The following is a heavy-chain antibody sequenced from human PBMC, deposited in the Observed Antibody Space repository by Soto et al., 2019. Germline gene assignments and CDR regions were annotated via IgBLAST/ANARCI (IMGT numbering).Heavy chain of an antibody. V-gene: IGHV3-30*18. D-gene: IGHD6-19*01. CDR3: AKGQLYSSGWYEGGSGY. Sequence: QVQLVESGGGVVQPGRSLRLSCAASGFTFSSYGMHWVRQAPGKGLEWVAVISYDGSNKYYADSVKGRFTISRDNSKNTLYLQMNSLSAEDTAVYYCAKGQLYSSGWYEGGSGYWGQGTLVTVSS. J-gene: IGHJ4*02. CDR1: GFTFSSYG. CDR2: ISYDGSNK.